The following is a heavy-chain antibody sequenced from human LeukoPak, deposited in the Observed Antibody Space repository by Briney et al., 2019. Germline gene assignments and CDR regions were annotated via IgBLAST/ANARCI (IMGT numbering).Heavy chain of an antibody. J-gene: IGHJ4*02. CDR1: GYTFDDYA. Sequence: HPGRSLRLSCAASGYTFDDYAMHWVRQAPGKGLEWVSGISWNSGSIGYADSVKGRFTISRDNAKNSLYLQMNSLRAEDTALYYCANWGSHNTNDYWGQGTLVTVSS. CDR3: ANWGSHNTNDY. V-gene: IGHV3-9*01. CDR2: ISWNSGSI. D-gene: IGHD3-16*01.